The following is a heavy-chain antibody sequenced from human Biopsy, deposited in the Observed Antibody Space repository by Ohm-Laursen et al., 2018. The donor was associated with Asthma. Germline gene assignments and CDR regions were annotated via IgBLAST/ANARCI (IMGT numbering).Heavy chain of an antibody. V-gene: IGHV4-39*06. Sequence: SDTLSLTWTVSGGSISSSSYYWGWIRQPPGKGLEWIGEIDQSGYTNYNPSLKSRVTISADTSKNQFHLNLSSVTAADTAVYFCARAAITGIRGWFDPWGQGTQVTVSS. CDR1: GGSISSSSYY. J-gene: IGHJ5*02. D-gene: IGHD1-20*01. CDR3: ARAAITGIRGWFDP. CDR2: IDQSGYT.